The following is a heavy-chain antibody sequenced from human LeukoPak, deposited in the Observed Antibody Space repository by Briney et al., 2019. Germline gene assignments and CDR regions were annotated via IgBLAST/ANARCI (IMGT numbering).Heavy chain of an antibody. CDR2: ITGGGEIA. Sequence: GGSLRLSCAASGFTFSTYAMSWVRQAPGKGLEWVSTITGGGEIAYYADAVKGQFTISRDNSKNMLYLRMNSLRADDTAVYYCARRGGSGSADYWGQGTLVTVSS. J-gene: IGHJ4*02. CDR1: GFTFSTYA. D-gene: IGHD3-10*01. CDR3: ARRGGSGSADY. V-gene: IGHV3-23*01.